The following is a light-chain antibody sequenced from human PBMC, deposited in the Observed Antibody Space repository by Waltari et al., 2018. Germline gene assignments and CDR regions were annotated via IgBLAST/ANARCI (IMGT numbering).Light chain of an antibody. J-gene: IGKJ3*01. V-gene: IGKV3-15*01. Sequence: TVMTQSPATLSVSPGERVILSCRASQTIRSDLAWYQQKPGQSPRLLIYGASTRATAIPARFSGSGSGTEFTLTSSSLQSEDFAFYYCQQYDHWPPAFGPGTKVDVK. CDR2: GAS. CDR3: QQYDHWPPA. CDR1: QTIRSD.